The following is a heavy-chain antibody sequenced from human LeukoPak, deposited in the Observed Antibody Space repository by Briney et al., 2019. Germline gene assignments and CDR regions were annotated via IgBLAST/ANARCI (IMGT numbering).Heavy chain of an antibody. CDR2: IYSSGST. D-gene: IGHD2-21*01. V-gene: IGHV4-59*01. CDR3: ARGGKGFPLGLRFDY. CDR1: GGSISTYY. J-gene: IGHJ4*02. Sequence: SETLSLTCTVSGGSISTYYWTWIRQPPGKGLEWIGYIYSSGSTNYNPSLKSRVTISVDTPKNQFSLNLTSVTAADTAVYYCARGGKGFPLGLRFDYWGQGGLVTVSS.